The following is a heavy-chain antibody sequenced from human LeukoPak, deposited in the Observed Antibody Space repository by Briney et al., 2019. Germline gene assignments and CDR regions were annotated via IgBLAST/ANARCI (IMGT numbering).Heavy chain of an antibody. CDR1: EFTFSSYG. J-gene: IGHJ4*02. CDR2: ISSSSSYI. CDR3: ARDRVGLLLDS. V-gene: IGHV3-21*01. D-gene: IGHD2-15*01. Sequence: GGSLRLSCAASEFTFSSYGMHWVRQAPGKGLEWVSSISSSSSYIYYADSVKGRFTISRDNAKNSLYLQMNSLRAEDTAVYYCARDRVGLLLDSWGQGTLVTVSS.